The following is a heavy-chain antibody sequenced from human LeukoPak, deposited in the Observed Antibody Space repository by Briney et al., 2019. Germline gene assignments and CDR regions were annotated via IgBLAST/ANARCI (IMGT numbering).Heavy chain of an antibody. J-gene: IGHJ6*03. CDR1: GGSISSYY. CDR2: IYTSGST. CDR3: ARQAYYYMDV. V-gene: IGHV4-4*09. Sequence: SETLSLTCTVSGGSISSYYWSWIRQPPGKGLEWIGYIYTSGSTNYNPSLKSRVTISVDTSKNQFSLKLSSVTAADTAVYYCARQAYYYMDVWGKGTTVTVSS.